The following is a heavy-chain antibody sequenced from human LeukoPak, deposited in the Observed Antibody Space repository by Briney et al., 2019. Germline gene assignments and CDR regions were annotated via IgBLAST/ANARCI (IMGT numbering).Heavy chain of an antibody. CDR2: VRSNTHGGTA. CDR3: TREATSHHGMDV. J-gene: IGHJ6*02. V-gene: IGHV3-49*04. CDR1: GFNFDAYA. Sequence: GRSLGLSCTASGFNFDAYAMSWVRQAPGKGLEWVGFVRSNTHGGTAEYAASVKGSFIISRDDSKRIAYLQINSLRTEDTAVYYCTREATSHHGMDVWGQGTTVTVSS.